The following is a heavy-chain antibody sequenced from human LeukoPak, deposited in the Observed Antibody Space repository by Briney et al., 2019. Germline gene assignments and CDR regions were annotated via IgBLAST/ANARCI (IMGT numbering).Heavy chain of an antibody. V-gene: IGHV3-74*01. CDR3: VRDVAPSGTVWFGS. Sequence: GGSLRLSCAASGFTFSSYWMHWVRQAPGKGLVWVSRINTDGSSTSYADSVKGRFTISRDNAKNTLYLQMNSLRAEDTAVYYCVRDVAPSGTVWFGSWGQGTLVTVSS. J-gene: IGHJ5*01. D-gene: IGHD6-13*01. CDR2: INTDGSST. CDR1: GFTFSSYW.